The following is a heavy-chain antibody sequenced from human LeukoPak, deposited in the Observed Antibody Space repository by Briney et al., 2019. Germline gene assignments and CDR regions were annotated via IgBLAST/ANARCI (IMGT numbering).Heavy chain of an antibody. Sequence: GGSLRLSCVISGYTFTHYGFHWVRQAPGKALEWVAYISYNGNNKYEDSVKGRFTISRDNAKNSLSLQMNNLRGEDTAVYYCATYLRSGPIDSWGQGTLVTVSS. J-gene: IGHJ4*02. CDR3: ATYLRSGPIDS. V-gene: IGHV3-30*03. D-gene: IGHD2/OR15-2a*01. CDR2: ISYNGNN. CDR1: GYTFTHYG.